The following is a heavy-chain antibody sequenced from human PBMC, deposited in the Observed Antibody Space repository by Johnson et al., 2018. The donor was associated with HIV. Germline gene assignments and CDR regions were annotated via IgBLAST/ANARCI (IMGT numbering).Heavy chain of an antibody. Sequence: VQLVESGGGVVQPGRSLRLSCAASRFTFTSYGMHWVRQAPGKGLEWVAVISYDGSNKYYADSVKGRLTISRDNSKNTLYLQMSSLRTEDTAVYYCAGCGGDCSDAFDIWGQGTMVTVSS. CDR2: ISYDGSNK. D-gene: IGHD2-21*01. CDR1: RFTFTSYG. V-gene: IGHV3-30*03. J-gene: IGHJ3*02. CDR3: AGCGGDCSDAFDI.